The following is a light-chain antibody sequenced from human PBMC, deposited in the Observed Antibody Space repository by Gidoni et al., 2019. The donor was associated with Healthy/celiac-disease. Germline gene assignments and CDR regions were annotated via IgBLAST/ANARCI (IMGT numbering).Light chain of an antibody. V-gene: IGKV3-20*01. J-gene: IGKJ4*01. CDR2: GAS. Sequence: EIVFTQSPGTLSLSPGERATLSCRASQSVSSSYLAWYQQKPGQAPRLLIYGASSRATGIPDRFSGSGSGTDFTLTISRLEPEDFAVYDCQQYGSSPPITFGGGTKVEIK. CDR1: QSVSSSY. CDR3: QQYGSSPPIT.